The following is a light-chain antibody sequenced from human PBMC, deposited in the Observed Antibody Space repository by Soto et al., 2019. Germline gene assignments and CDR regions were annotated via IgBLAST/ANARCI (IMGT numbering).Light chain of an antibody. Sequence: QSALTQPASVSGSPGQSITISCAGTMRDVGAYNLVSWYQQHPGRAPQLIIYEVRNRPSGISFRFSGSKSGDTASLTISGLQAEDEADYYCSSYTSKSSLIFGGGTKLTVL. CDR2: EVR. CDR3: SSYTSKSSLI. J-gene: IGLJ2*01. CDR1: MRDVGAYNL. V-gene: IGLV2-14*01.